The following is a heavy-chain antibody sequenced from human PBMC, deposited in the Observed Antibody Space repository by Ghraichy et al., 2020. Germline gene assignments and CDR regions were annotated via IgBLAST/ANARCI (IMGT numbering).Heavy chain of an antibody. J-gene: IGHJ6*04. V-gene: IGHV3-48*02. CDR1: GFTFGSYS. Sequence: GGSLRLSCVGSGFTFGSYSMNWVRQSPGKRLEWVSYITSTSSFISYADSVKGRFTISRDNAQNSLSLQMNSLTDEDTAVYYCARGSRVVRFYYYDGMDVWCKGTTVTVSS. CDR3: ARGSRVVRFYYYDGMDV. D-gene: IGHD4-23*01. CDR2: ITSTSSFI.